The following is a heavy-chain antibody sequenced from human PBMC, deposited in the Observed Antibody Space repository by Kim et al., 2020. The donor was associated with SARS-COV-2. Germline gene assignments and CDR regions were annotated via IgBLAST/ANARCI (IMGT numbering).Heavy chain of an antibody. V-gene: IGHV4-59*08. J-gene: IGHJ6*02. Sequence: LETLSLTCTVSGGSISSYYWSSIRQPPGKGLEWIGYIYYSGSTNYNPSLKSRVTISVDTSKNQFSLKLSSVTAADTAVYYCARLFSNPMYYYYGMDVWGQGTTVTVSS. CDR3: ARLFSNPMYYYYGMDV. D-gene: IGHD4-4*01. CDR1: GGSISSYY. CDR2: IYYSGST.